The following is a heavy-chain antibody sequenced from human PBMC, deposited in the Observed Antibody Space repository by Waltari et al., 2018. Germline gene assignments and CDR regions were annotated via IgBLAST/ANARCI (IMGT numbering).Heavy chain of an antibody. V-gene: IGHV4-39*01. D-gene: IGHD5-12*01. CDR3: ATYIGASVGTAAFDV. CDR1: GGSIDTPKHY. CDR2: ISYAGTT. Sequence: QLQLQESGPGPVKPSETLSLTCSVSGGSIDTPKHYWGWIRQPPGQGLEWIGTISYAGTTYTNPSLRSRLTMSRDTSKNQLSLTLGSTTAADTAVYYCATYIGASVGTAAFDVWGQGTMVTVSS. J-gene: IGHJ3*01.